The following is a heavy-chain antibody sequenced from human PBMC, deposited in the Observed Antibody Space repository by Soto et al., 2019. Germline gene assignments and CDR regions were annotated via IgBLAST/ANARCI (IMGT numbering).Heavy chain of an antibody. D-gene: IGHD6-25*01. CDR1: GGSIGSADSY. V-gene: IGHV4-30-4*08. CDR2: IYYTGGT. Sequence: QVQLQESGPGLVEPSHTLSLTCTDSGGSIGSADSYWSWIRRPPGKGLEWIGYIYYTGGTFYNASLKSRLTISLETSSNQFSLTLTSVTATDTGIYYCARGGSGWAEYFQHWGQGTLVAVSS. J-gene: IGHJ1*01. CDR3: ARGGSGWAEYFQH.